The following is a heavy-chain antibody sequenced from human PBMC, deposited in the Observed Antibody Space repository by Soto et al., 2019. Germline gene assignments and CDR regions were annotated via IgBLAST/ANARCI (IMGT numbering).Heavy chain of an antibody. D-gene: IGHD1-1*01. V-gene: IGHV4-4*07. CDR1: GASVRSYH. CDR3: AKDRSTMRWFDP. Sequence: PWETLSLTCAVSGASVRSYHWSWIRQAAGKGLEWIGRVQMSGTTNYNPSLKTRVTMSLDTSKNEVSLRMTSVTAADTAVYFCAKDRSTMRWFDPWGQGILVTVSS. CDR2: VQMSGTT. J-gene: IGHJ5*02.